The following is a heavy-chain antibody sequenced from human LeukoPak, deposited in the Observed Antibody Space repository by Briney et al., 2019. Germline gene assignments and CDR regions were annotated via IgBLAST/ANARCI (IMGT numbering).Heavy chain of an antibody. J-gene: IGHJ3*02. Sequence: SETLSLTCTVSGYSISSGYYRGWIRQPPGKGLEWIGYIYYSGSTNYNPSLKSRVTISVDTSKNQFSLKLSSVTAADTAVYYCARVGSAAGSGVPFDIWGQGTMVTVSS. CDR3: ARVGSAAGSGVPFDI. CDR1: GYSISSGYY. CDR2: IYYSGST. D-gene: IGHD3-10*01. V-gene: IGHV4-61*01.